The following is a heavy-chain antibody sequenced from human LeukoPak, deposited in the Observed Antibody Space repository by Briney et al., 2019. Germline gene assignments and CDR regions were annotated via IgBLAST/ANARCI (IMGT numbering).Heavy chain of an antibody. J-gene: IGHJ5*02. CDR1: GCSISIYY. D-gene: IGHD1-1*01. Sequence: SETLSLTCTVSGCSISIYYWNWIRQPPGKGLEWIGNIQYSGSTNYNPSLKSRVTILLDTSKNQFSLKLNSVTAADTAVYYCARDWELGHWGQGTLVTVS. V-gene: IGHV4-59*01. CDR3: ARDWELGH. CDR2: IQYSGST.